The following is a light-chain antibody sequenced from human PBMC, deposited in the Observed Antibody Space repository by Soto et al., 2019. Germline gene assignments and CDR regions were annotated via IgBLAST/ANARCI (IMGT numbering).Light chain of an antibody. V-gene: IGKV3-20*01. Sequence: EIVLTQSPGTLSLSPGERATLSCRASQSVSSSYLAWYQHKPGQAPRLLIYGASSRSTGIPDRFSGSEPGTDFTLTISSLEPEDLAVYYCQQYGNSPHAFGQGTKLEIK. J-gene: IGKJ2*01. CDR3: QQYGNSPHA. CDR2: GAS. CDR1: QSVSSSY.